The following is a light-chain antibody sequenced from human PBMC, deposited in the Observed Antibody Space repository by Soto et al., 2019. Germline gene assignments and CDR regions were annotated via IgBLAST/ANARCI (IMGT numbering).Light chain of an antibody. J-gene: IGKJ2*01. CDR3: QEYKTYA. CDR2: DAS. V-gene: IGKV1-5*01. CDR1: QSISDW. Sequence: DIQLTQSPSTLSAYVGDRLNITCRASQSISDWLAWYQQKPGKAPELLISDASTLATGVPSRFSGSGSGTEFTLTISSLQTDDSATYFCQEYKTYAFGPGTKVDIK.